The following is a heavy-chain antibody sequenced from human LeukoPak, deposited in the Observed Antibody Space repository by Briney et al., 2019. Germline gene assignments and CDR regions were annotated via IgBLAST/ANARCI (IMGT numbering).Heavy chain of an antibody. Sequence: PSETLSLTCTVSGGSISSGSYYWRWIRQPAGKGLEWIGRIYTSGSTNYNPSLKSRVTISVDTSKNQFSLKLSSVTAADTAVYYCARGRQNHYYYGSGSYRGRSDAFDIWGQGTMVTVSS. V-gene: IGHV4-61*02. D-gene: IGHD3-10*01. CDR2: IYTSGST. J-gene: IGHJ3*02. CDR1: GGSISSGSYY. CDR3: ARGRQNHYYYGSGSYRGRSDAFDI.